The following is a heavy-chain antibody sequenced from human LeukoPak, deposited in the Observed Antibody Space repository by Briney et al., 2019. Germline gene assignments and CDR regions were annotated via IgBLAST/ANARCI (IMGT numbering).Heavy chain of an antibody. D-gene: IGHD2-2*01. J-gene: IGHJ6*02. CDR1: GYTFTGYY. V-gene: IGHV1-2*02. CDR3: TREESSTTCSDV. Sequence: GASVRVSCKASGYTFTGYYMHWVRQAPGQGLEWMGWINPNSGGTNYAQKFQGRVTMARDTPISTAYMELSRLRSDDTAVYYCTREESSTTCSDVWGQGTTVTVSS. CDR2: INPNSGGT.